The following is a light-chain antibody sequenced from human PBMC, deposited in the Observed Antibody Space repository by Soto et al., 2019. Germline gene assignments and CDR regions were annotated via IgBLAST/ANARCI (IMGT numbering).Light chain of an antibody. CDR3: SSYTSSSFYV. CDR1: SSDVGGYNY. J-gene: IGLJ1*01. CDR2: DVS. Sequence: QSVLTQPASVSGSPGQSITISCTGTSSDVGGYNYVSWYQQHPGKAPKLMIYDVSNRPSGVSNRFSGSKSGNTASLTISGVQDDDDDDYYCSSYTSSSFYVFGTGTKVTVL. V-gene: IGLV2-14*01.